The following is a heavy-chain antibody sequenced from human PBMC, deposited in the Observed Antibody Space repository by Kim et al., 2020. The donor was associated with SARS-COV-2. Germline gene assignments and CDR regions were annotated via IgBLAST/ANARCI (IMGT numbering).Heavy chain of an antibody. Sequence: GGSLRLSCAASGFTFGDYAMHWVRQAPGKGLEWVSGISWNSGSIGYADSVKGRFPISRENAKNSLSLQMTRLRAEDTALYYCAKETSTGYSSSWYYFDYWGQGTMGTVSS. J-gene: IGHJ4*02. V-gene: IGHV3-9*01. CDR2: ISWNSGSI. CDR1: GFTFGDYA. D-gene: IGHD6-13*01. CDR3: AKETSTGYSSSWYYFDY.